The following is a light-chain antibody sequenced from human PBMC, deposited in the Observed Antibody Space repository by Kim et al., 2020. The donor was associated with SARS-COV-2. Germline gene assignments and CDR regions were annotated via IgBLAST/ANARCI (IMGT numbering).Light chain of an antibody. V-gene: IGKV1-27*01. CDR2: AAS. J-gene: IGKJ1*01. CDR3: QQCRGAPWT. Sequence: VGDRVSITCRASQGINNYLAWYQQKPGKVPKLLSYAASDLQSGVPSRFSGSGSGTDFTLTITSLQPEDVAAYYCQQCRGAPWTFGQGTKVDIK. CDR1: QGINNY.